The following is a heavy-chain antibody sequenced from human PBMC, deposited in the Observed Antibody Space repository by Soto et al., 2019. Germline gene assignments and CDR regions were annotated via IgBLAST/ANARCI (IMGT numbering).Heavy chain of an antibody. CDR3: AWEPKVLMVYGYYYGMDV. Sequence: QVQLVQSGAEVKKPGSSVKVSCKASGGTFSSYAISWVRQAPGQGLEWMGGIIPIFGTANYAQKFQGRVTITADKSTSTAYMELSSLRSEDTAVYYCAWEPKVLMVYGYYYGMDVWGQGTTVTVSS. D-gene: IGHD2-8*01. CDR1: GGTFSSYA. J-gene: IGHJ6*02. V-gene: IGHV1-69*06. CDR2: IIPIFGTA.